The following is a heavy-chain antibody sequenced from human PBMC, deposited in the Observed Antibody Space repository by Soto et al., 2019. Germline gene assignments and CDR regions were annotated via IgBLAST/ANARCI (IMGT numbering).Heavy chain of an antibody. J-gene: IGHJ5*02. D-gene: IGHD3-10*01. CDR2: ISAYNGNT. CDR1: GYTFTSYG. CDR3: ARTLLPAYGSGRAWFDP. Sequence: ASVKVSCKASGYTFTSYGISWVRQAPGQGLEWMGWISAYNGNTNYAQKLQGRVTMTTDTSTSTAYMELRSLRSDDTAVYYCARTLLPAYGSGRAWFDPWGQGTLVTVSS. V-gene: IGHV1-18*04.